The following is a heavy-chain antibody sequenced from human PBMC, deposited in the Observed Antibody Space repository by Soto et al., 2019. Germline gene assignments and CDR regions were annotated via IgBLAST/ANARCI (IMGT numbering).Heavy chain of an antibody. V-gene: IGHV1-58*01. CDR3: AAGDSSGYYGG. Sequence: GRSVKVSCTASGFTFTSSSVQWVRQARGQGLEWIGWITVGTGNTNYAQKFQERISITRDMSTSTAYMELSNLRSDDTAVYYCAAGDSSGYYGGWGQGTQVTVSS. CDR2: ITVGTGNT. D-gene: IGHD3-22*01. CDR1: GFTFTSSS. J-gene: IGHJ4*02.